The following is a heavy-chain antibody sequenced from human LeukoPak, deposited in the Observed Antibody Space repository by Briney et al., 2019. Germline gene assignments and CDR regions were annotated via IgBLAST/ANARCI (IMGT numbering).Heavy chain of an antibody. V-gene: IGHV4-34*01. D-gene: IGHD2-8*01. CDR3: ATEGLGYCTNGVCYNGY. Sequence: PSETLSLTCAVYGGSFSSYYWSWIRQPPGKGLEWIGEINHSGSTNYNPSLKSRVTISVDTSKNQFSLKLSSVTAADTAVYYCATEGLGYCTNGVCYNGYWGQGTLVTVSS. CDR2: INHSGST. J-gene: IGHJ4*02. CDR1: GGSFSSYY.